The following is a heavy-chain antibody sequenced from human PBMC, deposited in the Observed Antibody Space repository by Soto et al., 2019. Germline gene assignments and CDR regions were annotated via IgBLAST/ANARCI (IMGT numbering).Heavy chain of an antibody. CDR3: ARDVLRSNYYGMDV. CDR2: IYYSGST. CDR1: GGSISSGGYY. V-gene: IGHV4-31*03. D-gene: IGHD3-3*01. J-gene: IGHJ6*02. Sequence: SETLSLTCTVSGGSISSGGYYWSWILQHPGKGLEWIGYIYYSGSTYYNPSLKSRVTISVDTSKNQFSLKLSSVTAADTAVYYCARDVLRSNYYGMDVWGQGTTVTVSS.